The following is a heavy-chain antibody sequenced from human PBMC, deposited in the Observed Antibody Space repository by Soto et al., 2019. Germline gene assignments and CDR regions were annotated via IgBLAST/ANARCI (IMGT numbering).Heavy chain of an antibody. J-gene: IGHJ4*02. Sequence: QVQLVQSGAEVKKPGSSVKVSCKASGGTFSSYAISWVRQAPGQGLEWMGGIIPIFGTANYAQKFQGRVTITADESTSTAYMELCSLRSEDTAVYYCARRYCSGGSCYYGPFDYWGQGTLVTVSS. D-gene: IGHD2-15*01. CDR1: GGTFSSYA. CDR2: IIPIFGTA. CDR3: ARRYCSGGSCYYGPFDY. V-gene: IGHV1-69*01.